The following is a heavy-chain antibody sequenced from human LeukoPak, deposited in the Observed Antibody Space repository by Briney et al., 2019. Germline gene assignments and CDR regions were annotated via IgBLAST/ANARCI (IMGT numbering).Heavy chain of an antibody. CDR3: ARDGSWSSISYSDY. Sequence: ASVKVSCKASGYTFTGYYIHWVRQAPGQRLEWMGWINPNSGDTKYEQRFQGRVTMTRDTSISTAYMELTRLRSDDAAVYFCARDGSWSSISYSDYWGQGTLVTVSS. J-gene: IGHJ4*02. D-gene: IGHD2-2*01. CDR2: INPNSGDT. V-gene: IGHV1-2*02. CDR1: GYTFTGYY.